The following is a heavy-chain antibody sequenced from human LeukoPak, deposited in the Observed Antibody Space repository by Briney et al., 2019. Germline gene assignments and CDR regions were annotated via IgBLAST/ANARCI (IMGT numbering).Heavy chain of an antibody. D-gene: IGHD3-10*01. CDR1: GFTFSSYW. J-gene: IGHJ5*02. V-gene: IGHV3-7*03. CDR3: ARTLWFGFPNWFDP. Sequence: GGSLRLSCAASGFTFSSYWMSWVRQAPGKGLEWVASIKQDGSEKYYVDSVKGRFTISRDNAKNSLYLQMNSLRAEDTAVYYCARTLWFGFPNWFDPWGQGTLVTVSS. CDR2: IKQDGSEK.